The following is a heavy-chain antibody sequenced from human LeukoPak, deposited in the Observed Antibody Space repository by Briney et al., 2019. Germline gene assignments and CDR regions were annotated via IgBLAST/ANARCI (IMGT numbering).Heavy chain of an antibody. J-gene: IGHJ4*02. CDR3: AKHSGNYVFHQ. CDR1: GFTFSSYS. D-gene: IGHD4-23*01. CDR2: IYSDGTT. V-gene: IGHV3-23*03. Sequence: GGSLRLSCAASGFTFSSYSMSWVRQAPGEGLAWVSMIYSDGTTYYVDSVKGRFTISRDKASNTLYLQMDSLRAEDTALYHCAKHSGNYVFHQWGQGTLVTVSS.